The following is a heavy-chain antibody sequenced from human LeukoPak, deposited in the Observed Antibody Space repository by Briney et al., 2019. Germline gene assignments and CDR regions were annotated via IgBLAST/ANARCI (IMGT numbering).Heavy chain of an antibody. J-gene: IGHJ4*02. CDR1: GFTVSSNY. D-gene: IGHD3-10*01. V-gene: IGHV3-53*01. CDR3: ARYYYGSGSFDY. CDR2: IYSGGNT. Sequence: GGSLRLSCAASGFTVSSNYMSWVRQAPGKGLEWVSVIYSGGNTYYADSVKGRFTVSRDNSKNTLYLQMNSLRAEDTAVYYCARYYYGSGSFDYWGQGTLVTVSS.